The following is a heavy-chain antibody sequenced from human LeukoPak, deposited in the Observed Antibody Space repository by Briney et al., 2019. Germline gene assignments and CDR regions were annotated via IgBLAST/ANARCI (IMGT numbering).Heavy chain of an antibody. J-gene: IGHJ4*02. CDR2: INPNSGGT. Sequence: GASVKVSCKASGYTFTSYDINWVRQATGQGLEWMGWINPNSGGTNYAQKFQGRVTMTRDTSISTAYMELSRLRSDDTAVYYCARVGGVHDYWGQGTLVTVSS. D-gene: IGHD2-8*02. V-gene: IGHV1-2*02. CDR1: GYTFTSYD. CDR3: ARVGGVHDY.